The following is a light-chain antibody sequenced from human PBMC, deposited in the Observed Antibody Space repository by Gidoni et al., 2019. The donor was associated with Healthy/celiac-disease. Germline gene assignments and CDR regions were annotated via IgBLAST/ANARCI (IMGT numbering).Light chain of an antibody. CDR1: QSISSW. CDR2: DAS. Sequence: IQLTQSPSTLSASVGDRVTITCRASQSISSWLAWYQQKPGKAPKLLIYDASSLESGVPSRFSGSGSGTEFTLTISSLQPDDFATYYCQQYNSDPLTFGGGTKVEIK. V-gene: IGKV1-5*01. J-gene: IGKJ4*01. CDR3: QQYNSDPLT.